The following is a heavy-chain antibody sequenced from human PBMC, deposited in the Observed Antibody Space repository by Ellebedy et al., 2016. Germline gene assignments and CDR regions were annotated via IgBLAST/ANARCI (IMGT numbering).Heavy chain of an antibody. D-gene: IGHD3-22*01. J-gene: IGHJ6*02. CDR2: IYYSGST. V-gene: IGHV4-39*01. CDR3: ARQGIVVVITGYYYYYGMDV. CDR1: GGSISSSSYY. Sequence: SETLSLXXTVSGGSISSSSYYWGWIRQPPGKGLEWIGSIYYSGSTYYNPSLKSRVTISVDTSKNQFSLKLSSVTAADTAVYYCARQGIVVVITGYYYYYGMDVWGQGTTVTVSS.